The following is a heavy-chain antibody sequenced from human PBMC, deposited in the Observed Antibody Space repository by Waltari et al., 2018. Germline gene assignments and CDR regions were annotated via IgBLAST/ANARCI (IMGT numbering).Heavy chain of an antibody. CDR1: GFTFNIYW. CDR2: MKDREREK. Sequence: VQLVESGGGLVQPGGSLRLSCSASGFTFNIYWMTWVRQAPGKGAGLGAKMKDREREKVYSGSVKGRITISREHRKKSGHLEMRSLRAEDTAIYYCSRGRGSYSKFMTASFDYWGQGIPVSVSS. V-gene: IGHV3-7*01. D-gene: IGHD2-21*01. CDR3: SRGRGSYSKFMTASFDY. J-gene: IGHJ4*01.